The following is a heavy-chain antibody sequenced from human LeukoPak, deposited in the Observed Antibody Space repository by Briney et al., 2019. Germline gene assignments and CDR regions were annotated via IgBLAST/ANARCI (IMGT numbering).Heavy chain of an antibody. CDR2: ISGSGGST. V-gene: IGHV3-23*01. J-gene: IGHJ4*02. Sequence: GGSLRLSCAASGFTFSSYGMSWVRQAPGKGLEWVSAISGSGGSTYYADSVKGRFTISRDNAKNSLYLQMNSLRAEDTAVYYCARDQSFYYYDSSGYPLDYWGQGTLVTVSS. CDR3: ARDQSFYYYDSSGYPLDY. CDR1: GFTFSSYG. D-gene: IGHD3-22*01.